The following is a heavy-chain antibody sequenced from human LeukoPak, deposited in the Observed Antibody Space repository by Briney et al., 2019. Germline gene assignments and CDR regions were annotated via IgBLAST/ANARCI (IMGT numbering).Heavy chain of an antibody. J-gene: IGHJ6*04. CDR1: GFTFSNYW. Sequence: GGSLRLSCAASGFTFSNYWMSWVRQAPGEGLEWVANIKEDGSDKYHVDSVKGRFIISRDNVKNSLYLQMNSLRAEDTAVYYCAELGITMIGGVWGKGTTVTISS. CDR3: AELGITMIGGV. CDR2: IKEDGSDK. V-gene: IGHV3-7*01. D-gene: IGHD3-10*02.